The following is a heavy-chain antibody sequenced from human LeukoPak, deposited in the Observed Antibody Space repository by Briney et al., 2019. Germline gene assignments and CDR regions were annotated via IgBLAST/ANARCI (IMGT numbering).Heavy chain of an antibody. CDR1: GGTFSSYA. V-gene: IGHV1-2*02. Sequence: ASVKVSCKASGGTFSSYAISWVRQAPGQGLEWMGRINPNSGGTNYAQRFQGRVTMTRDTSISTAYMELSRLRSDDTAVYYCARGPYSSGWLFDYWGQGTLVTVSS. D-gene: IGHD6-19*01. CDR3: ARGPYSSGWLFDY. CDR2: INPNSGGT. J-gene: IGHJ4*02.